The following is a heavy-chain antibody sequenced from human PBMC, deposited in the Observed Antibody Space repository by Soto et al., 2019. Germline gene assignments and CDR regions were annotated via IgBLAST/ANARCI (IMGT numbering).Heavy chain of an antibody. D-gene: IGHD1-26*01. CDR1: GASVSSSSHY. CDR2: IYYSGST. V-gene: IGHV4-61*01. CDR3: ARGLRSGSYYFDY. J-gene: IGHJ4*02. Sequence: QVQLQESGPGLVKPSETLSLTCTVSGASVSSSSHYWSWIRQPPGKGLEYIGYIYYSGSTNFNPSLKSRVTISVDRPKNQFSLRLSSVPAADTAVYYCARGLRSGSYYFDYWGQGTLVTVSS.